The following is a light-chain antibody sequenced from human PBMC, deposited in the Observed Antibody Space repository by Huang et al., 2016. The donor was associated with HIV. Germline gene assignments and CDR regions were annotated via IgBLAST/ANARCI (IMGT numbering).Light chain of an antibody. CDR3: QQTDRFSIT. V-gene: IGKV1-12*01. CDR2: ATS. J-gene: IGKJ5*01. CDR1: QDISSY. Sequence: DIQMTQSPSSVSASVGERVTITCRGSQDISSYVAWYQQKPGKAPKLLIYATSTLQRGVTSRFSGSSSGTEFTLTISSLQPEDFATYYCQQTDRFSITFGQGTRLEIK.